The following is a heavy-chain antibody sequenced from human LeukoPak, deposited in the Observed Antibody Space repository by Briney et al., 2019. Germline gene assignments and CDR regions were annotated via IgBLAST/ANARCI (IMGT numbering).Heavy chain of an antibody. CDR3: AKDMIPMVEDAFDI. V-gene: IGHV1-18*01. CDR1: GYTFTSYD. CDR2: ISAYNGNT. D-gene: IGHD3-10*01. J-gene: IGHJ3*02. Sequence: ASVKVSCKASGYTFTSYDINWVRQAPGQGLEWMGWISAYNGNTNYAQKLQGRVTMTTDTSTSTAYMELRSLRSDDTAVYYCAKDMIPMVEDAFDIWGQGTMVTVSS.